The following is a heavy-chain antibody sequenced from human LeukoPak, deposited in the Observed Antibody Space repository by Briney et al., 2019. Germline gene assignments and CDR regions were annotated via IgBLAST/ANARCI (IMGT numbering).Heavy chain of an antibody. CDR1: GYTFTGYY. D-gene: IGHD6-13*01. CDR2: IDPNSGGT. J-gene: IGHJ4*02. Sequence: ASVKVSCKTSGYTFTGYYMHWMRQAPGQGLEWMGRIDPNSGGTNYAQNFQGRVTMTRDTSISTAYMELTRLRSDDTAIYYCARVGSSSWNSFDYWGQGTLVTVSS. CDR3: ARVGSSSWNSFDY. V-gene: IGHV1-2*06.